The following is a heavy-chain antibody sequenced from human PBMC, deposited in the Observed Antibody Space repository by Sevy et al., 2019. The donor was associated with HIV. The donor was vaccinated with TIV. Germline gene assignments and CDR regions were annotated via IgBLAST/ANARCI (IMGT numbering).Heavy chain of an antibody. J-gene: IGHJ3*02. CDR1: GGTFSSYA. V-gene: IGHV1-69*06. CDR2: IIPIFGTA. Sequence: ASVKVSCKASGGTFSSYAISWVRQAPGQGLEWMGGIIPIFGTANYAQKFQGRVTITADKSTSTAYMELSSLGSEDTAVYYCARDSGYYDRSGYIALDAFDIWGQGTMVTVSS. CDR3: ARDSGYYDRSGYIALDAFDI. D-gene: IGHD3-22*01.